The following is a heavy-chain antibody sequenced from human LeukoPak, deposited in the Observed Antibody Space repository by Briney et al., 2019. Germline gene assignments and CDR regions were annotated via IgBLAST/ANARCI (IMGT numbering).Heavy chain of an antibody. CDR3: ARRGVRGVITKRYNWFDP. Sequence: PSETLSLTCAVYGGSFSGYYWSWIRQPPGKGLEWIGEINHSGSTNYNPSLKSRVTISVDTSKNQFSLKLSSVTAADTAVYYCARRGVRGVITKRYNWFDPWGQGTLVTVSS. CDR2: INHSGST. CDR1: GGSFSGYY. V-gene: IGHV4-34*01. J-gene: IGHJ5*02. D-gene: IGHD3-10*01.